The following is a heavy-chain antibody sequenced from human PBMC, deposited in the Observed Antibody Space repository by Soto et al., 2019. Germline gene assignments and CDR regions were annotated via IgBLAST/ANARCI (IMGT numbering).Heavy chain of an antibody. Sequence: GGSLRLSCAASGFTFSSYSMNWVRQAPGKGLEWVSYISSSSSTIYYADSVKGRFTISRDNAKNSLYLQMNSLRDEDTAVYYCARDWGNKPRYQPLLFDPWGQGTLVTVSS. CDR1: GFTFSSYS. V-gene: IGHV3-48*02. CDR2: ISSSSSTI. D-gene: IGHD2-2*01. CDR3: ARDWGNKPRYQPLLFDP. J-gene: IGHJ5*02.